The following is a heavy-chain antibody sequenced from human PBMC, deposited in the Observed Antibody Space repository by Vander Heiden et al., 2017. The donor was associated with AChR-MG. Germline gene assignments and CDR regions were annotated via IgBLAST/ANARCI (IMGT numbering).Heavy chain of an antibody. J-gene: IGHJ4*02. V-gene: IGHV3-23*01. CDR3: AKDVVAAAFDY. D-gene: IGHD2-15*01. CDR1: AFRFSRYA. Sequence: EVRLLQFRGGLVQHGVSLRLPCAASAFRFSRYAVSWVRQGPGQGLGWVSGISDGGGITHYADSVKGRFTISRDNSKSTLYLQMNSLRAEDTDVYYCAKDVVAAAFDYWGQGTLVTVSS. CDR2: ISDGGGIT.